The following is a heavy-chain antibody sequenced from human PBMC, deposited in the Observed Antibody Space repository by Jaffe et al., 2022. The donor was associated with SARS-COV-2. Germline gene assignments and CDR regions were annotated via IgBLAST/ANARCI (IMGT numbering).Heavy chain of an antibody. CDR3: AKVVYGGNSGHQGGDY. D-gene: IGHD4-17*01. J-gene: IGHJ4*02. V-gene: IGHV3-30*18. CDR1: GFTFSSYG. Sequence: QVQLVESGGGVVQPGRSLRLSCAASGFTFSSYGMHWVRQAPGKGLEWVAVISYDGSNKYYADSVKGRFTISRDNSKNTLYLQMNSLRAEDTAVYYCAKVVYGGNSGHQGGDYWGQGTLVTVSS. CDR2: ISYDGSNK.